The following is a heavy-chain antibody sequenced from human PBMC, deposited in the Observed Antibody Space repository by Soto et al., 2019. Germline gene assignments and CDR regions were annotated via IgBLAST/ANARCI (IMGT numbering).Heavy chain of an antibody. Sequence: GGSLRLSCAASGFTLSNYWMSWVRQAPGKGLEWVANIKQDGSETHYVDSVKGRFTISRDNAKNLLFLQMNILRAEDTAVYFCAREEGMAALLGDIWGQGTMVTVSS. D-gene: IGHD6-6*01. CDR1: GFTLSNYW. V-gene: IGHV3-7*01. J-gene: IGHJ3*02. CDR3: AREEGMAALLGDI. CDR2: IKQDGSET.